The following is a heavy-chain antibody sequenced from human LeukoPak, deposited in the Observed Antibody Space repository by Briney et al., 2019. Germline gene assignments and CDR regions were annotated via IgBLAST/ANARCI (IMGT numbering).Heavy chain of an antibody. J-gene: IGHJ6*03. CDR1: GFTFNSYA. CDR3: ARQPDYGDYWGFYYYYMDV. Sequence: GGSLRLSCAASGFTFNSYAMSWVRQAPGKGLEWVSAISGSGGSTYYADSVKGRFTISRDKAKNTLYLQMNSLRAEDTAVYYCARQPDYGDYWGFYYYYMDVWGKGTTVTVSS. V-gene: IGHV3-23*01. D-gene: IGHD4-17*01. CDR2: ISGSGGST.